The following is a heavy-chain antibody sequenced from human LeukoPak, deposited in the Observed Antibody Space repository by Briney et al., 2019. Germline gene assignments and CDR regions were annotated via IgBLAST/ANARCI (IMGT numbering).Heavy chain of an antibody. V-gene: IGHV4-30-4*01. CDR1: GASIRSGDYY. CDR3: ARDCSGGSCYGAFDI. Sequence: SETLSLTCTVSGASIRSGDYYWSWIRQPPGKGLEWIGYIYDSGSTYYNPSLKSRITISVDTSENRFSLKLSSVTATDTTVYYCARDCSGGSCYGAFDIWGQGTMVTVSS. J-gene: IGHJ3*02. CDR2: IYDSGST. D-gene: IGHD2-15*01.